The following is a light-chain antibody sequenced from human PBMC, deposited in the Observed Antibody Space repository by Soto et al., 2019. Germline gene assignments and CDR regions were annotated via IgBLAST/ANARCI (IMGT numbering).Light chain of an antibody. V-gene: IGKV3-11*01. CDR2: DAS. J-gene: IGKJ1*01. CDR3: QQYTNWPRT. CDR1: QSVSSY. Sequence: EIVLTQSPATLSLSPWERATLSCRASQSVSSYLALYQQKPGQAPRLLIYDASNRATGIPARFSGSGSGTEFTLTINNLQSEDFAVYFCQQYTNWPRTFGHGTKVDIK.